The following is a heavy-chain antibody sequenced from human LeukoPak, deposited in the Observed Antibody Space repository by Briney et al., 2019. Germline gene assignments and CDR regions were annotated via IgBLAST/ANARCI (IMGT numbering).Heavy chain of an antibody. J-gene: IGHJ6*03. CDR3: ARDRYYGSGMFYYYYMDV. D-gene: IGHD3-10*01. CDR1: GGSFSGYY. CDR2: INHSGST. V-gene: IGHV4-34*01. Sequence: SETLSLTCAVYGGSFSGYYWSWIRQPPGKGLEWNGEINHSGSTNYNPSLKSRVTISVDTSKNQFSLKLSSVTAADTAVYYCARDRYYGSGMFYYYYMDVWGKGTTVTISS.